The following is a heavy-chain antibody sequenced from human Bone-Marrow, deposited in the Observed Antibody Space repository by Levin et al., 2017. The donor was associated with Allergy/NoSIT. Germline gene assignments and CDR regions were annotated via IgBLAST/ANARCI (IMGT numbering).Heavy chain of an antibody. CDR1: GYTFTSYD. Sequence: GESLKISCKASGYTFTSYDINWVRQATGQGLEWMGWMNPNSGNTGYAQKFQGRVTMTRNTSISTAYMELSSLRSEDTAVYYCARVMAVAALNAGKNNWFDPWGQGTLVTVSS. V-gene: IGHV1-8*01. CDR3: ARVMAVAALNAGKNNWFDP. D-gene: IGHD6-19*01. CDR2: MNPNSGNT. J-gene: IGHJ5*02.